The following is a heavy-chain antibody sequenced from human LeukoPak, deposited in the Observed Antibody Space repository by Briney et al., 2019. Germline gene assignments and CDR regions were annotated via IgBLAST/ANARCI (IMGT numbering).Heavy chain of an antibody. CDR1: GFSFSSYW. V-gene: IGHV3-74*01. Sequence: QPGGSLRLSCAASGFSFSSYWMHWVRQAPGKGLVWVSRINTDGRSTNYADSVKGRFTISRDNSKNTLYLQMNSLRAEDTAVYYCARGSGSSGWYPEYYFDYWGQGTLVTVSS. CDR2: INTDGRST. CDR3: ARGSGSSGWYPEYYFDY. J-gene: IGHJ4*02. D-gene: IGHD6-19*01.